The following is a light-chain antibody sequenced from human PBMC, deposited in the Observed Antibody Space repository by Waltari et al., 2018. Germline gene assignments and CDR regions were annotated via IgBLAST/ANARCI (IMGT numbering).Light chain of an antibody. CDR2: KAS. Sequence: DIQMTQSPSSLSASVGDRVTITCRASENVNNYLNWYQQKPVKAPKLLIYKASTLQSGVPSRFSGSGSGTDYIFTISSLQSEDVATYYCQHGYGTPYSFGQGTKVEIK. J-gene: IGKJ2*03. CDR3: QHGYGTPYS. V-gene: IGKV1-39*01. CDR1: ENVNNY.